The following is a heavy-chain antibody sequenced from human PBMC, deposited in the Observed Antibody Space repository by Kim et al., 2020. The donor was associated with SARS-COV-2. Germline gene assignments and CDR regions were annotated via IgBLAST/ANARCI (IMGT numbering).Heavy chain of an antibody. V-gene: IGHV1-69*04. D-gene: IGHD3-3*01. J-gene: IGHJ5*02. Sequence: PSVKVSCKASGGTFSSYAISWVRQAPGQGLEWMGRIIPILGIANYAQKFQGRVTITADKSTSTAYMELSSLRSEDTAVYYCARDRLGGRGPRSHDTYYDFWSGYYSPWFDPWGQGTLVTVSS. CDR2: IIPILGIA. CDR1: GGTFSSYA. CDR3: ARDRLGGRGPRSHDTYYDFWSGYYSPWFDP.